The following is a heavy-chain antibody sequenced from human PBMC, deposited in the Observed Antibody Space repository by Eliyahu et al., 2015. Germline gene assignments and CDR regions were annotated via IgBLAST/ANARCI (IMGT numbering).Heavy chain of an antibody. D-gene: IGHD4-17*01. V-gene: IGHV4-4*09. CDR2: IYTSGST. CDR1: GGSISSYY. CDR3: ARSSRADDDYGDLFDY. J-gene: IGHJ4*02. Sequence: QVQLQESGPGLVKPSETLSLTCTVSGGSISSYYWSWIRQPPGKGLEWIGYIYTSGSTNYNPSLKSRVTISVDTSKNQFSLKLSSVTAADTAVYYCARSSRADDDYGDLFDYWGQGTLVTVSS.